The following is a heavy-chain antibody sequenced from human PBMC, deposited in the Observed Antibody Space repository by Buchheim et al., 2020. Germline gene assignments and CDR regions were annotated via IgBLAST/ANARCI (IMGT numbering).Heavy chain of an antibody. Sequence: QVQLQQWGAGLLKPSETLSLTCAVYGGSFSGYYWSWIRQPPGKGLEWIGEINHSGSTNYNPSLKSRVTISVDTSKNQSSLKLSSVTAADTAVYYCARGRFSVVVTAASNYFDYWGQGTL. CDR1: GGSFSGYY. CDR2: INHSGST. CDR3: ARGRFSVVVTAASNYFDY. D-gene: IGHD2-21*02. J-gene: IGHJ4*02. V-gene: IGHV4-34*01.